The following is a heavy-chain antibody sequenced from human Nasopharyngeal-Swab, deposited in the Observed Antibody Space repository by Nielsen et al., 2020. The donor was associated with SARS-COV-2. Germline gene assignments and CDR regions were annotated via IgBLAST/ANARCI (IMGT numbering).Heavy chain of an antibody. Sequence: GESLKISCAASGFTFSSYGIHWVRQAPGKGLEWVAVIWYDGSNKYYADSVKGRFTISRDNSKNTLYLQVNSLRTEDTAVYYCARESISDRIAEAGTTAFDYWGQGTLVTASS. D-gene: IGHD6-13*01. CDR2: IWYDGSNK. J-gene: IGHJ4*02. CDR1: GFTFSSYG. V-gene: IGHV3-33*01. CDR3: ARESISDRIAEAGTTAFDY.